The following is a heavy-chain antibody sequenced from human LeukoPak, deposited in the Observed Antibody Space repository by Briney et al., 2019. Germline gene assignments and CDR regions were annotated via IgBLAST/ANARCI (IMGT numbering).Heavy chain of an antibody. CDR2: IIPIFGTA. Sequence: ASVKVSCTASGGTFSSYAISWVRQAPGQGLEWMGGIIPIFGTANYAQKFQGRVTITAEESTSTAYMELSSLRSEDTAVYYCARALRYYYDSRYNWFDPWGQGTLVTVSS. J-gene: IGHJ5*02. CDR3: ARALRYYYDSRYNWFDP. D-gene: IGHD3-22*01. V-gene: IGHV1-69*13. CDR1: GGTFSSYA.